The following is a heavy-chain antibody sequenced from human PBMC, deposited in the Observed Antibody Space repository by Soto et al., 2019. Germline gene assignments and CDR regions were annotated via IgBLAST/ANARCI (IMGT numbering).Heavy chain of an antibody. V-gene: IGHV4-59*01. CDR3: ARVVVDAFDI. CDR1: GCSISSYY. Sequence: PSESLSLTCPVSGCSISSYYWSWIRQPPGKGLEWIGYIYYSGSTNYNPSLKSRVTISVDTSKNQFSLKLSSVTAADTAVYYCARVVVDAFDIWGQGTMVTVSS. J-gene: IGHJ3*02. CDR2: IYYSGST. D-gene: IGHD2-15*01.